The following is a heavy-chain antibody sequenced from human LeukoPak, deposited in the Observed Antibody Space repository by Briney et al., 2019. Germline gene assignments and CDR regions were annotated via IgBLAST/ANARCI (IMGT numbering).Heavy chain of an antibody. Sequence: GGSLRLSCAASGFTFSDYSMNWVRQAPGKGLEWVSYISFSVNTKYYGDSVKGRFTISRDNAKNSLYLHMDSLRAEDTAVYYCARRARAQYYFDYWGQGTLVTVSS. CDR1: GFTFSDYS. CDR2: ISFSVNTK. V-gene: IGHV3-48*04. CDR3: ARRARAQYYFDY. J-gene: IGHJ4*02. D-gene: IGHD6-6*01.